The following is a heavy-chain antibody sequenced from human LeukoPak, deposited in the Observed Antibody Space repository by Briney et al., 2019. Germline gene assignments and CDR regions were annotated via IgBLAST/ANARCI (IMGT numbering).Heavy chain of an antibody. V-gene: IGHV1-8*01. Sequence: ASVKVSCKASGYIFTSFDINWVRQAPGQGLEWMGWMNPNSGDTAYAQKFQGRVTMTRNTSISTAYMELSSLRSEDTAVYYCARLAGQWQVEMQLRFDPWGQGTLVTVSS. CDR2: MNPNSGDT. D-gene: IGHD6-19*01. CDR1: GYIFTSFD. CDR3: ARLAGQWQVEMQLRFDP. J-gene: IGHJ5*02.